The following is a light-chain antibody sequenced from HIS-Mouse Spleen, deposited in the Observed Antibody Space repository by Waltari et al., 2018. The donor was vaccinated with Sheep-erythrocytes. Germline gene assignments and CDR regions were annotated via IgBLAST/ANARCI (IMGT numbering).Light chain of an antibody. V-gene: IGLV3-1*01. J-gene: IGLJ2*01. CDR2: QDS. Sequence: SYELTQPPSVSVSPGQTASITCSGDKLGDKYACWYQQKPGHSPVLVIYQDSKRPSGIPGRLSGSNSGNTATLTISGTQAMDEADYYCQAWDSSTVVFGGGTKLTVL. CDR1: KLGDKY. CDR3: QAWDSSTVV.